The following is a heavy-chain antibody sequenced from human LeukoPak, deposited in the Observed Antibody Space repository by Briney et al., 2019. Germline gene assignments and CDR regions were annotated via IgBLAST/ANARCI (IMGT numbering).Heavy chain of an antibody. D-gene: IGHD2-15*01. CDR3: ARARLGFCSGGACYRFFDY. J-gene: IGHJ4*02. CDR2: IYNSGST. V-gene: IGHV4-39*01. CDR1: GGSISSSGSY. Sequence: SETLSLTCTVSGGSISSSGSYWDWIRQPPGKGLEWIGNIYNSGSTHYTPPLKSRVTMSVDTSKNQFSLKLTSVTATDTAVYSCARARLGFCSGGACYRFFDYWGQGTLVTVSS.